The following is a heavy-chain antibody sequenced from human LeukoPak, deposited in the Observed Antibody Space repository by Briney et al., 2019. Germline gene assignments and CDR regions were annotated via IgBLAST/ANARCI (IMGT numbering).Heavy chain of an antibody. Sequence: GGSLRLSCAASGFTVSSNYMSWVRQAPGKGLEWVSVIYSGGSTYYADSVKGRFAISRDNSKSTLYLQMNSLRAEDTAVYYCAKDDLQAATNFDYWGQGTLVTVSS. J-gene: IGHJ4*02. CDR3: AKDDLQAATNFDY. D-gene: IGHD6-13*01. CDR2: IYSGGST. CDR1: GFTVSSNY. V-gene: IGHV3-53*01.